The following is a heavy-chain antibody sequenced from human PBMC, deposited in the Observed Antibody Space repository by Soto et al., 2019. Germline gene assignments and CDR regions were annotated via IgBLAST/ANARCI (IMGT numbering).Heavy chain of an antibody. J-gene: IGHJ4*02. CDR3: ARDLAAGDH. Sequence: QVQLVQCGAEVKKPGASVKVSCRTSGYTFTHYYIHWVRQAPGQGLEWLAIINPASGSTNYAQDFQGRVTLTMDTSTTTVYMELSGLRAEDTAIFYCARDLAAGDHWGQGTLVIVSS. CDR2: INPASGST. V-gene: IGHV1-46*01. D-gene: IGHD6-13*01. CDR1: GYTFTHYY.